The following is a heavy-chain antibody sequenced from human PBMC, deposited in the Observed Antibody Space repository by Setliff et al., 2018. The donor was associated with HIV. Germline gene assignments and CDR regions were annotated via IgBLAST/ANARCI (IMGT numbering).Heavy chain of an antibody. CDR1: GYTLSELS. Sequence: ASVKVSCKVYGYTLSELSIHWVRQAPGKGLEWMGYFDPQDGETVYAQKFQGRVTMTEDTSTYTAYMELGGLRSEDTAVYYCAIDMVGGWFRPMPDFWGQGALVTVSS. J-gene: IGHJ4*02. CDR2: FDPQDGET. V-gene: IGHV1-24*01. D-gene: IGHD2-2*01. CDR3: AIDMVGGWFRPMPDF.